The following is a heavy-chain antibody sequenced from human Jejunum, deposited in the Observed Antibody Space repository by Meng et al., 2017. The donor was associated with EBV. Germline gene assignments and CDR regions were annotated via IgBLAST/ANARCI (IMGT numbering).Heavy chain of an antibody. CDR2: ITGSGGST. Sequence: AQRVTLGGVLVLPGESLGHSCAAAGAPFSSHTMSWVRQAPGKGLEWVSAITGSGGSTYYTDSVKGRFTISRDNSKNTLYRQMNSLRAEDTAVYYCAKLARAWGQGTLVTVSS. V-gene: IGHV3-23*04. D-gene: IGHD3-3*02. CDR3: AKLARA. CDR1: GAPFSSHT. J-gene: IGHJ5*02.